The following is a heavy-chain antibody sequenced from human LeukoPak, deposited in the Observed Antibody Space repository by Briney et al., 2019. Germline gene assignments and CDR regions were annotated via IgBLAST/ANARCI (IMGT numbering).Heavy chain of an antibody. J-gene: IGHJ5*02. Sequence: GALRLSCAASGFTFSSHGMNWVRQAPGKGLEWVSGITGSGGNRYYADSVKGRFTISRDNSKNTLYLQMNSLRAEGTAVYYCAKDDNYIRFLSWGQGTLVTVSS. D-gene: IGHD3-16*01. CDR2: ITGSGGNR. CDR3: AKDDNYIRFLS. CDR1: GFTFSSHG. V-gene: IGHV3-23*01.